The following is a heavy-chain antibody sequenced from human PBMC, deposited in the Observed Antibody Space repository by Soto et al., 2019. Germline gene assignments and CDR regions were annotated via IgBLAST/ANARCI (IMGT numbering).Heavy chain of an antibody. Sequence: SETLSLTCTVPGGSISSYYWSWIRQPPGKGLEWIGYIYYSGSTNYNPSLKSRVTISVDTSKNQFSLKLSSVTAADTAVYYCAREGRGTTGTDQYYYYYGMDVWGQGTTVTVSS. CDR1: GGSISSYY. V-gene: IGHV4-59*12. D-gene: IGHD1-1*01. CDR2: IYYSGST. CDR3: AREGRGTTGTDQYYYYYGMDV. J-gene: IGHJ6*02.